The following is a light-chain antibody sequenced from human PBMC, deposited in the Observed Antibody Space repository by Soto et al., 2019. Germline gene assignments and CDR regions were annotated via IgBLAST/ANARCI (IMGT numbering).Light chain of an antibody. J-gene: IGKJ1*01. CDR3: QQYSSWPPWT. V-gene: IGKV1-39*01. CDR2: TAS. CDR1: QSIANF. Sequence: DIQMTQSPSSLSASVGDRVTITCRASQSIANFLNWYQQKPGKAPKLLIYTASSLQSGVPSRFSGSGSGTDFTLTISSLQAEDSAVYYCQQYSSWPPWTFGQGTKVDIK.